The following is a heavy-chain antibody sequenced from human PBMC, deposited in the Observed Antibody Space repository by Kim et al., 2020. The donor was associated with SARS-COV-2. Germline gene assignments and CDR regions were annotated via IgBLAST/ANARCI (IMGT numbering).Heavy chain of an antibody. Sequence: RLTISRDNAKNTLYLQMNSRRAEDTAVYYCASTTRRAGRGVIGGYGMDVWGQGTTVTVSS. J-gene: IGHJ6*02. D-gene: IGHD3-10*01. CDR3: ASTTRRAGRGVIGGYGMDV. V-gene: IGHV3-74*01.